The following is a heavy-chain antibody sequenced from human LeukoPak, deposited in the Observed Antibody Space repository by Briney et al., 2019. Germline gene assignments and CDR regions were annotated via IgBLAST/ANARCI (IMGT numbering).Heavy chain of an antibody. J-gene: IGHJ6*03. V-gene: IGHV1-69*05. D-gene: IGHD1-1*01. CDR3: AQLNYYYYYMDV. CDR1: GGTFSSYA. Sequence: SVKVSCKASGGTFSSYAISWVRQAPGQGLEWMGGIIPIFGTANYAQKFQGRVTITTDESTSTAYMELSSLRSEDTAVYYCAQLNYYYYYMDVWGKGTTVTVSS. CDR2: IIPIFGTA.